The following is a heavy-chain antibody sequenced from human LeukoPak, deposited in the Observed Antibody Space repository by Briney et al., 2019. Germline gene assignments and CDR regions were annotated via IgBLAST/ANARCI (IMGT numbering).Heavy chain of an antibody. V-gene: IGHV4-59*04. D-gene: IGHD3-22*01. CDR1: GGSISSYY. Sequence: PSETLSLTCTVSGGSISSYYWSWIRRPPGKGLEWIGTIYHRGNTYYNPSLMSRVTISLDTSKNQFSLRLSSVTAADTAVYYCARGTYYYDSSGSLYYFDYWGQGTLVTVSS. J-gene: IGHJ4*02. CDR3: ARGTYYYDSSGSLYYFDY. CDR2: IYHRGNT.